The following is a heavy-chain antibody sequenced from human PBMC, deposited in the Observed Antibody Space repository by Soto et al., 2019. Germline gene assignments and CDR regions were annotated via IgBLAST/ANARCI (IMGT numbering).Heavy chain of an antibody. J-gene: IGHJ3*02. CDR1: GGTFSSYA. V-gene: IGHV1-69*12. Sequence: QVQLVQSGAEVKKPGSSVKVSCKASGGTFSSYAISWVRQAPGQGLEWMGGIIPIFGTANYAQKFQGRVTITADESTSTDYMELSSLRSEDTAVYYCAAGTNDYGDYEGAFDSWGQGTMVTVSS. CDR3: AAGTNDYGDYEGAFDS. D-gene: IGHD4-17*01. CDR2: IIPIFGTA.